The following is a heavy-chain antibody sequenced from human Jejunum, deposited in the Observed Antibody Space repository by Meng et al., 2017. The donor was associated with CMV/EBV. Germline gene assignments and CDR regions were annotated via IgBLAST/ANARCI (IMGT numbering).Heavy chain of an antibody. CDR1: GCTFRSHW. CDR2: IGPGGSTT. J-gene: IGHJ4*02. CDR3: ARGGRSTRFDY. V-gene: IGHV3-74*01. D-gene: IGHD3-16*01. Sequence: WGAGGCTFRSHWMHWVRRGPGEGLVWVSGIGPGGSTTIYAGSVKGRFTISRDNAKSTLYLQMNSLRAEDTSVYYCARGGRSTRFDYWGQGTLVTVSS.